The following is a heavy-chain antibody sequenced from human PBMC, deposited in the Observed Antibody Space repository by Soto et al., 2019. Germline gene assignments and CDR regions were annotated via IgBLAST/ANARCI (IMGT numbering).Heavy chain of an antibody. D-gene: IGHD3-10*01. CDR3: ASDHSCYDHGEDYYHGVDV. CDR2: IGPDGSSA. J-gene: IGHJ6*02. CDR1: GYSLSTYW. V-gene: IGHV3-74*03. Sequence: EVQLVESGGGLVQPGGSLRLSCAASGYSLSTYWMHWVRQIPGQGLTWVSRIGPDGSSATYADSVKGRFTISRDYANNALYLQMNSLRVEDTAVYYCASDHSCYDHGEDYYHGVDVWGQGTTVTVSS.